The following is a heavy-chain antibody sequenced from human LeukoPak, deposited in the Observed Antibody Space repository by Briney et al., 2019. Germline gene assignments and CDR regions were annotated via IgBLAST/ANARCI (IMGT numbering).Heavy chain of an antibody. D-gene: IGHD3-10*01. CDR2: ISSGGGNS. V-gene: IGHV3-23*01. CDR3: AKALGSYYFDY. J-gene: IGHJ4*02. Sequence: GGSLRLSCAASGFTFSSYAMSWVRQAPGKGLEWVSFISSGGGNSYYADSVRGRFSISRDNSKNTLYLQMNSLRAEDTAVYYCAKALGSYYFDYWGQGTLVTVSS. CDR1: GFTFSSYA.